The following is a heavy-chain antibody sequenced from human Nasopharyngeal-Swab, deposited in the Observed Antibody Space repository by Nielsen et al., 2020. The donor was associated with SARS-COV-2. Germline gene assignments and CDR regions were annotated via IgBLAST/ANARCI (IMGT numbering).Heavy chain of an antibody. V-gene: IGHV3-30*02. J-gene: IGHJ4*02. D-gene: IGHD2-2*01. Sequence: GGSLRLSCAASGFTFSSYGMHWVRQAPGKGLEWVAFIRYDGSNKYYADSVKGRFTISRDNSKNTLYLQMNSLRAEDTAVYYCAKDLGYCSSTGCAAGSFDYWGQGTLVTVSS. CDR2: IRYDGSNK. CDR3: AKDLGYCSSTGCAAGSFDY. CDR1: GFTFSSYG.